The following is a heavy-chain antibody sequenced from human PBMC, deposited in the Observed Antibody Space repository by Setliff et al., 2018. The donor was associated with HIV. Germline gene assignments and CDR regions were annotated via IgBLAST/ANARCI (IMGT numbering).Heavy chain of an antibody. D-gene: IGHD5-18*01. Sequence: ASVKVSCKASGFTFPNYGIIWVRQAPGQGLEWMGWVNNCNGNTNYAQKLQGRVNMTTDTSTRTAYMELRSLTSDDTAVYYCARGGGYSNWFDPWGQGTLVTVSS. J-gene: IGHJ5*02. V-gene: IGHV1-18*01. CDR2: VNNCNGNT. CDR1: GFTFPNYG. CDR3: ARGGGYSNWFDP.